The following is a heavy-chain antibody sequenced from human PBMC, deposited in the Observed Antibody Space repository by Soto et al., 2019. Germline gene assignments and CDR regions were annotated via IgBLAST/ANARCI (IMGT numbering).Heavy chain of an antibody. CDR1: GAALNSGDYY. CDR2: IYVTGAV. V-gene: IGHV4-31*03. Sequence: KPSETLSLTCSVSGAALNSGDYYGSWIRRVPGKGLEWIGHIYVTGAVDYNPSLRDRITISQDTSERQFSLNLRLVTAADTAVYYCARLRIATNNYKWFDPWGQGTLVTVSS. D-gene: IGHD2-21*01. J-gene: IGHJ5*02. CDR3: ARLRIATNNYKWFDP.